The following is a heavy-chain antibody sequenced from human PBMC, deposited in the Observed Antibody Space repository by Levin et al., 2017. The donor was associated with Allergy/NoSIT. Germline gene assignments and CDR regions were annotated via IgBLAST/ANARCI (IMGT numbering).Heavy chain of an antibody. Sequence: SQTLSLTCAVYGGSFSGNYWSWIRQPPGKGLEWIGEINHSGSTNYNPSLKSRVSISVDTSKNQFSLKLSPVTAADTAVYYCARGLGITFGGDAVTGWFDPWGQGILVTVSS. CDR2: INHSGST. D-gene: IGHD3-16*01. CDR3: ARGLGITFGGDAVTGWFDP. V-gene: IGHV4-34*01. CDR1: GGSFSGNY. J-gene: IGHJ5*02.